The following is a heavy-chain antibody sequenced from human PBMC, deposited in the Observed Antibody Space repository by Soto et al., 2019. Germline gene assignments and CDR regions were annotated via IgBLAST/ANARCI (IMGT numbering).Heavy chain of an antibody. J-gene: IGHJ5*02. V-gene: IGHV4-61*08. CDR1: GAALSSGGYF. Sequence: PSETLSLTGTVSGAALSSGGYFYTWVRQPPGKGLEWLGYIYYSGGTNYNPSLKSRVTISLDKSKSQFSLRPISVTAADTAVYYCTREQSDDNYFDPWGQGTLVTVSS. D-gene: IGHD6-19*01. CDR2: IYYSGGT. CDR3: TREQSDDNYFDP.